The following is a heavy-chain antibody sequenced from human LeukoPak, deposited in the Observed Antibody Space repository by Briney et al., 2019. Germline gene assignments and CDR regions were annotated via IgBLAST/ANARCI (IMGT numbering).Heavy chain of an antibody. D-gene: IGHD3-3*01. V-gene: IGHV3-23*01. CDR2: ISGSGGST. J-gene: IGHJ4*02. CDR1: GFTFSSYA. CDR3: AKAHDFWSGYHDY. Sequence: GGSLRLSCAASGFTFSSYAMSWVRQAPGKGLEWVSAISGSGGSTYYADSVKGRFTISRDNSKNTLYLQMNSLRAEDTAVYYFAKAHDFWSGYHDYWGQGTLVTVSS.